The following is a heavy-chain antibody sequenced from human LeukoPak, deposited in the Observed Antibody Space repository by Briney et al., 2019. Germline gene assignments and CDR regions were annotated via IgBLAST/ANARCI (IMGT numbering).Heavy chain of an antibody. CDR1: GYTFTSYG. CDR2: ISAYNGNT. J-gene: IGHJ4*02. D-gene: IGHD3-10*01. Sequence: GASVKVSCKASGYTFTSYGISWVRQAPGQGLEWMGWISAYNGNTNYAQKLQGRVTMTTDTSTSTAYMELRSLRPDDTAVYYCARVLFDGSGSEYYFDYWGQGTLVTVSS. CDR3: ARVLFDGSGSEYYFDY. V-gene: IGHV1-18*01.